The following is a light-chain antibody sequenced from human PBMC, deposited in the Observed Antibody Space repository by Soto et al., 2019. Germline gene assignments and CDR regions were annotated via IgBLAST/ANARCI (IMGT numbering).Light chain of an antibody. CDR3: SSYTITSRV. V-gene: IGLV2-14*01. J-gene: IGLJ1*01. CDR2: DVS. CDR1: SSDVGAYNY. Sequence: QSVLTQPASVSGSPGQSITISCTGTSSDVGAYNYVSWYQQHPGKAPRLMIYDVSIRPSGVSDRFSGSKSGNTASLTISGLQAEDDADYYCSSYTITSRVFGTGTKLTVL.